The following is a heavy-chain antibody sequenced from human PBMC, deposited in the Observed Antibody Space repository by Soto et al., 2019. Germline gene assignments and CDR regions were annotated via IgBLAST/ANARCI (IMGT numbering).Heavy chain of an antibody. CDR3: AREIYDDYDSSGFDH. V-gene: IGHV3-66*01. CDR2: IYRGGNT. CDR1: GFTVSSNY. J-gene: IGHJ4*02. D-gene: IGHD3-22*01. Sequence: GGSLRLSCAASGFTVSSNYMNWFRQAPGKGLEWVSVIYRGGNTDYADSVKGRFTISRDNSKNTLYLQMNSLRAEDTAVYYCAREIYDDYDSSGFDHWGQGTLVTVSS.